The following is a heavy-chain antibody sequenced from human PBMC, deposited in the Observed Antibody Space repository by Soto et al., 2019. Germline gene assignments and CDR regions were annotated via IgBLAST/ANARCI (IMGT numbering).Heavy chain of an antibody. CDR2: IYWDDDK. Sequence: QITLKESGPPLVQPTQTLTLTCTFSGFSLSTNGVGVGWLRQPPGKALECLALIYWDDDKRYNPSLRNRLTIAKDTSKIQVVLTMTDMDPVDTATYFCAHRQTYNTDWDMGWFDLWGQGTLVTVSS. CDR3: AHRQTYNTDWDMGWFDL. V-gene: IGHV2-5*02. CDR1: GFSLSTNGVG. D-gene: IGHD1-20*01. J-gene: IGHJ5*02.